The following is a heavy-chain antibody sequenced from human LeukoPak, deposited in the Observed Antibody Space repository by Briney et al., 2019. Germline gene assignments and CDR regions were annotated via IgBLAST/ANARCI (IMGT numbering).Heavy chain of an antibody. CDR1: GGSIDSNS. V-gene: IGHV4-59*01. Sequence: SETLSLTCTVSGGSIDSNSWTWIRQPPGKGLEWIGYIYYSGTTNYNPSLKSRVTMSVDMSKNQFSLKLSSVTAADTAVYYCARPSSSWKNWFDPWGQGTLVTVSS. CDR3: ARPSSSWKNWFDP. D-gene: IGHD6-13*01. J-gene: IGHJ5*02. CDR2: IYYSGTT.